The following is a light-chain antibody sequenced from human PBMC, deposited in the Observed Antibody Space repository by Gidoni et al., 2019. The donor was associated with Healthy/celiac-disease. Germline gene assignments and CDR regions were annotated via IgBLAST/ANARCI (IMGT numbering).Light chain of an antibody. V-gene: IGLV3-1*01. CDR2: QDS. J-gene: IGLJ1*01. CDR3: QAWDSSAYV. CDR1: KLGDEY. Sequence: SYELTQPPSVAVSPGQTASITCYGDKLGDEYACWYQQKPGQSPVLVICQDSKRPSGIPERFSGSNSGNTATLTISGTQAMDEADYYCQAWDSSAYVFGTGTKVTV.